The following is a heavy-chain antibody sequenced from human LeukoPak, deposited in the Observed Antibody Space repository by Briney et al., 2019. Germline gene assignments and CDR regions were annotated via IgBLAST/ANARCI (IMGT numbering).Heavy chain of an antibody. CDR1: GGSFSGYY. CDR2: INHSGST. V-gene: IGHV4-34*01. Sequence: DPSETLSLTCAVYGGSFSGYYWSWIRQPPGKGLEWIGEINHSGSTNYNPSLKSRVTISVDTSKNQFSLKLSSVTAADTAVYYCARRRYYDSSGYYGTAHAFDIWGQGTMVTVSS. J-gene: IGHJ3*02. D-gene: IGHD3-22*01. CDR3: ARRRYYDSSGYYGTAHAFDI.